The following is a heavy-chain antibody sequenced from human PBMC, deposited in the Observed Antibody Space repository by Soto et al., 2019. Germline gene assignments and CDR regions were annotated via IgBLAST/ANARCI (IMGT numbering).Heavy chain of an antibody. V-gene: IGHV3-23*01. CDR1: GFIFSRYA. CDR2: ITGGGFST. D-gene: IGHD3-10*01. Sequence: GGSLRLSCXASGFIFSRYAMTWVRQAPGKGLEWVSAITGGGFSTYYTDSVKGRFTISRDNSKNTLYLQMNRLRAEDTAVYFCAKGGVRGVQMDVWGQGTTVTVSS. J-gene: IGHJ6*02. CDR3: AKGGVRGVQMDV.